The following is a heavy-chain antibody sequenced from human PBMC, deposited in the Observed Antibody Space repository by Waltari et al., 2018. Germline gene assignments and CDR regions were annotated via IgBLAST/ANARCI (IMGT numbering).Heavy chain of an antibody. V-gene: IGHV1-69*10. Sequence: QVQLVQSGAEVKKPGSSVKVSCKASGGTFSSYAISWVRQAPGQGLEWTGGIIPILGIANYAQKFQGRVTITADKSTSTAYMELSSLRSEDTAVYYCARDADHAHYDILTGAPSYYYYMDVWGKGTTVTVSS. CDR3: ARDADHAHYDILTGAPSYYYYMDV. CDR1: GGTFSSYA. CDR2: IIPILGIA. J-gene: IGHJ6*03. D-gene: IGHD3-9*01.